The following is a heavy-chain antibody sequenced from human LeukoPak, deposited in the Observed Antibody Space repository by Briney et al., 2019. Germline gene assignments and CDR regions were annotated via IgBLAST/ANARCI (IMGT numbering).Heavy chain of an antibody. V-gene: IGHV1-69*13. CDR1: GGTFSSYA. J-gene: IGHJ4*02. Sequence: SVKVSCKASGGTFSSYAISWVRQAPGQGLEWMGGIIPIFGTANYAQKFQGRVTITADESTSTAYMELSSLRSEDMAVYYCARSTAAAGHFDYWGQGTLVTVSS. CDR2: IIPIFGTA. D-gene: IGHD6-13*01. CDR3: ARSTAAAGHFDY.